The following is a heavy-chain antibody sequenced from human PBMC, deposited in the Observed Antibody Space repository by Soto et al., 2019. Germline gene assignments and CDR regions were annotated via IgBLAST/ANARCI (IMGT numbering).Heavy chain of an antibody. D-gene: IGHD6-19*01. J-gene: IGHJ4*02. Sequence: PSETLSLTCAVYGGSFSGYYWSWIRQPPGKGLEWIGEINHSGSTNYNPSLKSRVTISVDTSKNQFSLKLSSVTAADTAVYYCARSLRIAVADPLRAFDYWGQGTLVTV. CDR2: INHSGST. CDR3: ARSLRIAVADPLRAFDY. V-gene: IGHV4-34*01. CDR1: GGSFSGYY.